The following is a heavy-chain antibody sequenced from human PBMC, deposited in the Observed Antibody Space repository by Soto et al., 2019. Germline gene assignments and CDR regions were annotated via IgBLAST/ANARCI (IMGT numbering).Heavy chain of an antibody. V-gene: IGHV3-7*03. Sequence: LVQSGGGLVPPGESLTVSCAPSQFSFSNYWMNWVRQAPGKALEWVANIKKDESETDYVDSVRGRFTIFRDNAKNLLYLQMRRLRVEDTAVYYCARSHTGDSAFRAFDIWGQGTVVT. D-gene: IGHD2-21*02. CDR3: ARSHTGDSAFRAFDI. CDR2: IKKDESET. CDR1: QFSFSNYW. J-gene: IGHJ3*02.